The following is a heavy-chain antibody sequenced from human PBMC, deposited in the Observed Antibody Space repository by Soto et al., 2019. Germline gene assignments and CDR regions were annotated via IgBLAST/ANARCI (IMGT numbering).Heavy chain of an antibody. V-gene: IGHV3-30-3*01. CDR3: AGSSIEHYYYGMDV. J-gene: IGHJ6*02. Sequence: GGSLRLSCAASGLTFSSYAMHWVRQAPGKGLEWVAVISYDGSNKYYADSVKGRFTISRDNSKNTLYLQMNSLRAEDTAVYYCAGSSIEHYYYGMDVWGQGTTVTVSS. CDR2: ISYDGSNK. D-gene: IGHD6-13*01. CDR1: GLTFSSYA.